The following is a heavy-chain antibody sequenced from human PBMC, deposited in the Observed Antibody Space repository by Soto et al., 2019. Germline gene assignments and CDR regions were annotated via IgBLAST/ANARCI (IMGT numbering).Heavy chain of an antibody. CDR1: Y. V-gene: IGHV4-39*01. J-gene: IGHJ4*02. D-gene: IGHD3-22*01. CDR2: IYYSGST. CDR3: ARHGYYYDSSGYTY. Sequence: YWGWIRQPPVKWLEWIGSIYYSGSTYYNPSLKSRVTISVDTSKNQFSLKLSSVTAADTAVYYCARHGYYYDSSGYTYWGQGTLVTVSS.